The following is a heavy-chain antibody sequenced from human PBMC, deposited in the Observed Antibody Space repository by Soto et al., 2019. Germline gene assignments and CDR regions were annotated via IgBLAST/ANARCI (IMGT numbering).Heavy chain of an antibody. J-gene: IGHJ6*01. Sequence: QVQLVQSGAEVKKPGSSVKVSCKASGGTFSSYAISWVRQAPGQGLEWMGGIIPIFGTANYAQKFQGRVTITAYKSTSTAYMELSRLRSEDTAVYYCARVGAYCGGDCYNYGMDVWGQGTTVTVSS. CDR1: GGTFSSYA. CDR3: ARVGAYCGGDCYNYGMDV. CDR2: IIPIFGTA. D-gene: IGHD2-21*02. V-gene: IGHV1-69*06.